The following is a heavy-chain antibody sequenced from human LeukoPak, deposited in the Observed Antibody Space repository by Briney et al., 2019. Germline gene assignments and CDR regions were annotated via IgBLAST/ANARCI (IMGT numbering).Heavy chain of an antibody. V-gene: IGHV3-23*01. CDR1: GFTFSTYA. D-gene: IGHD3-22*01. CDR2: ITASGVST. Sequence: GGSLRLSCAASGFTFSTYAMSWVRQAPGKGLEWVSAITASGVSTHYADSVKGRFTISRDNSKNTLFLRMNSLRAEDTAVYYCAKSGDSSGYYCLDYWGQGTLVTVSS. J-gene: IGHJ4*02. CDR3: AKSGDSSGYYCLDY.